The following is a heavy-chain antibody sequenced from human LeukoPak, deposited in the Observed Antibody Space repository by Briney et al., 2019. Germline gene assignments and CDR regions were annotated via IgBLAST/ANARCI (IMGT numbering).Heavy chain of an antibody. D-gene: IGHD3-10*01. CDR1: GYSFSTNW. J-gene: IGHJ6*04. CDR2: IFPGDSDT. CDR3: ARTLDYGSASTRYSDV. V-gene: IGHV5-51*01. Sequence: GESLTISCKTSGYSFSTNWIGWVRQMPGKSLEWMGIIFPGDSDTRYSPSFEGRVSLSADKSITTAYLHWSSLEASDTATYYCARTLDYGSASTRYSDVWGKGTRVIVSS.